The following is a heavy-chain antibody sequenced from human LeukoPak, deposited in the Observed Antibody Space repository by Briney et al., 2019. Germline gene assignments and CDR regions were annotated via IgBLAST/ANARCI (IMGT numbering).Heavy chain of an antibody. CDR2: ISWDGGST. Sequence: GGSLRLSCAASGFTFDDYTMHWVRQAPGKGLEWVSLISWDGGSTYYADSVKGRFTISRDNSKNSLYLQMNSLRTEDTALYYCATSGYGSGSYYYMDVWGKGTTVTVSS. J-gene: IGHJ6*03. CDR3: ATSGYGSGSYYYMDV. D-gene: IGHD3-10*01. CDR1: GFTFDDYT. V-gene: IGHV3-43*01.